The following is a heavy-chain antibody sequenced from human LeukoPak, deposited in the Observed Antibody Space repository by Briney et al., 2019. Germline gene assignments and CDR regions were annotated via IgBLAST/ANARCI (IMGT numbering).Heavy chain of an antibody. CDR1: GGSITSYY. V-gene: IGHV4-4*07. Sequence: SETLSLTCTVSGGSITSYYWSWIRQPAGKELEWIGRISTSGSTNYNPSLKSRVTMSVDTSKNQFSLKLSSVTAADTAVYYCARTEGFTSTWYSFNYWGQGTLVTVSS. D-gene: IGHD6-13*01. CDR3: ARTEGFTSTWYSFNY. CDR2: ISTSGST. J-gene: IGHJ4*02.